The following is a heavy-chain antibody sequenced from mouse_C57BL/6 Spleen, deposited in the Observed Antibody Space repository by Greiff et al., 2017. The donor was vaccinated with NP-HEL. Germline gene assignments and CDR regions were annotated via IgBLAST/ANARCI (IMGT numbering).Heavy chain of an antibody. CDR1: GYTFTSYW. J-gene: IGHJ3*01. Sequence: VQLQQPGAELVMPGASVKLSCKASGYTFTSYWMHWVKQRPGQGLEWIGEIDPANGNTKYAPKFQGKATITADTSSNTAYLQLSSLTSEDTAIYYCARGDSFAYWGQGTLVTVSA. CDR3: ARGDSFAY. V-gene: IGHV1-69*01. CDR2: IDPANGNT.